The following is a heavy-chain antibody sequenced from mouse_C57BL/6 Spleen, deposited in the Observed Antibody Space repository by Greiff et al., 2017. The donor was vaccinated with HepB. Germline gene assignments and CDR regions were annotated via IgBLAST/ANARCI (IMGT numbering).Heavy chain of an antibody. CDR3: ARHYEGYYAMDY. J-gene: IGHJ4*01. V-gene: IGHV1-69*01. CDR2: IDPSDSYT. D-gene: IGHD1-1*01. CDR1: GYTFTSYW. Sequence: QVQLQQSGAELVMPGASVKLSCKASGYTFTSYWMHWVKQRPGQGLEWIGEIDPSDSYTNYNQKFKGKSTLTVDKSSSTAYMQLSSLTSEDSAVYYCARHYEGYYAMDYWGQGTSVTVSS.